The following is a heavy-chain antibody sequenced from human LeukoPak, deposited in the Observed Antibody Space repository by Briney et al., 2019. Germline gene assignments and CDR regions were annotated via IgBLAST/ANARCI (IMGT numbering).Heavy chain of an antibody. CDR2: IYYSGST. D-gene: IGHD6-19*01. J-gene: IGHJ4*02. CDR3: ATGYSSGWYDY. V-gene: IGHV4-59*01. CDR1: GGPISSYY. Sequence: SETLSLTCTVSGGPISSYYWSWIRQPPGKGLEWIGYIYYSGSTNYNPSLKSRVTISVDTSKNQFSLKLSSVTAADTAVYYCATGYSSGWYDYWGQGTLVTVSS.